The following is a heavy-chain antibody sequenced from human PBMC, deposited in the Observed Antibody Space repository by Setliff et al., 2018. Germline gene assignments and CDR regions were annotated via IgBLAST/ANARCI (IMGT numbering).Heavy chain of an antibody. CDR1: GGSISSYY. D-gene: IGHD7-27*01. V-gene: IGHV4-4*07. CDR2: IYSSGST. Sequence: SETLFLTCTVSGGSISSYYWSWIRQPAGEGLEWIGRIYSSGSTNYNPSLRSRVTMSVDTSKNHFSLNLTSVTAADTAVYYCARDTGDRAFDYWGQGTLVTVSS. J-gene: IGHJ4*02. CDR3: ARDTGDRAFDY.